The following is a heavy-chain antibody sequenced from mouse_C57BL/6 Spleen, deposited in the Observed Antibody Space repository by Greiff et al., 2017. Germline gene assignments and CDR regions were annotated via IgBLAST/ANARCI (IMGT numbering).Heavy chain of an antibody. CDR2: INPGSGGT. J-gene: IGHJ4*01. CDR3: ARSIGNWDENAMDY. CDR1: GYAFTNYL. V-gene: IGHV1-54*01. D-gene: IGHD4-1*01. Sequence: QVQLQQSGAELVRPGPSVKVSCKASGYAFTNYLIEWVKQRPGQGLEWIGVINPGSGGTNYNEKFKGKATLTADKSSSTAYMQLSRLTSEDSAVYVCARSIGNWDENAMDYWGQGTSVTVSS.